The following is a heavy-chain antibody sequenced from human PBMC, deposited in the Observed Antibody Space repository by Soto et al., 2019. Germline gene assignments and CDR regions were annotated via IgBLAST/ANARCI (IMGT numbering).Heavy chain of an antibody. D-gene: IGHD3-22*01. V-gene: IGHV3-7*01. J-gene: IGHJ3*01. CDR3: ARVYYESRGPTKYRAFDF. CDR1: GFTFSDYS. Sequence: EVQLVESGGGLVQPGGSLRLSCAASGFTFSDYSMSWVRQSPGKGLEGVANIKQDGGEEDYVDSVKGRLTISRDNAKNSLYLQMNSLRAADTAVYYCARVYYESRGPTKYRAFDFWGQGTMVTVSS. CDR2: IKQDGGEE.